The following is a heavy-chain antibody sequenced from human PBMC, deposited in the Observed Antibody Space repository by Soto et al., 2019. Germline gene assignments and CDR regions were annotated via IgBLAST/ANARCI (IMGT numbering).Heavy chain of an antibody. CDR3: ARAQHSSGPFDY. D-gene: IGHD6-19*01. CDR2: ILPIFGTA. CDR1: GGTFSSYA. J-gene: IGHJ4*02. V-gene: IGHV1-69*13. Sequence: ASVKVSCKASGGTFSSYAISWVRQAPGQGLEWMGGILPIFGTANYAQKFQGRVTITADESTSTAYMELSSLRSEDTAVYYCARAQHSSGPFDYWGQGTLVTVSS.